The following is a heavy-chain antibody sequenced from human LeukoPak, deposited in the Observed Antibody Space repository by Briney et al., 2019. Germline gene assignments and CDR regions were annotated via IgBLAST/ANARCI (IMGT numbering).Heavy chain of an antibody. D-gene: IGHD2-8*01. CDR3: ARVMRRGNYLDY. CDR1: GFTFSNYY. Sequence: TPGGSLRLSCEASGFTFSNYYMNWVRQAPGKGLEWLSSISGSNTYISHADSVKGRFTIARDNVKNSLYLQTNSLRAEDTAMYYCARVMRRGNYLDYWGQGTLVTVSS. V-gene: IGHV3-21*01. J-gene: IGHJ4*02. CDR2: ISGSNTYI.